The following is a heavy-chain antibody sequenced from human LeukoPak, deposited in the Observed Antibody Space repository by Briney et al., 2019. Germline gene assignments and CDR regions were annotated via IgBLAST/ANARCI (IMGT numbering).Heavy chain of an antibody. Sequence: GGSLRLSCAASGLTFSDHHMDWVRQAPGKGLEWVGRIRSKVDSYTTEYAASVKGRFTISRDNSKNTLYLQMNSLRGEDTAVYYCASAAGPFDNWGQGTLVTVSS. CDR3: ASAAGPFDN. CDR2: IRSKVDSYTT. D-gene: IGHD6-13*01. J-gene: IGHJ4*02. CDR1: GLTFSDHH. V-gene: IGHV3-72*01.